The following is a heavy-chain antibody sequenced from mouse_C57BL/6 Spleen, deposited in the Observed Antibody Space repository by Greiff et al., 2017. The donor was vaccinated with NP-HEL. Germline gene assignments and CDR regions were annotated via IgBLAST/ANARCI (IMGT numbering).Heavy chain of an antibody. V-gene: IGHV1-19*01. Sequence: EVQLQQSGPVLVKPGASVKMSCKASGYTFTDYYMNWVKQSHGKSLEWIGVINPYNGGTSYNQKFKGKATLTVDKSSSTAYMELNSLTSEDSAVYYCASRGTVVAEDYFDYWGQGTTLTVSS. CDR3: ASRGTVVAEDYFDY. CDR1: GYTFTDYY. D-gene: IGHD1-1*01. J-gene: IGHJ2*01. CDR2: INPYNGGT.